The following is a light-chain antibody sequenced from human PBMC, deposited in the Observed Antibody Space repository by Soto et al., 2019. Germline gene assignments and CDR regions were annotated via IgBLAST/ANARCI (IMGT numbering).Light chain of an antibody. J-gene: IGLJ1*01. Sequence: SSELTQPPSVSVAPGKTARITCGGNNIGSKSVHWYQQKPGQAPVLVIYYDSDRPSGIPERFSGSNSGNTATLTISRVEAGHEADYYCQVWDSSSDHYVFGTGTKVTVL. V-gene: IGLV3-21*04. CDR1: NIGSKS. CDR2: YDS. CDR3: QVWDSSSDHYV.